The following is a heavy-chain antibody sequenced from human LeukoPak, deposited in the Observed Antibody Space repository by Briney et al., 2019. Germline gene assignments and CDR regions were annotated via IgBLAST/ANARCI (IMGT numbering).Heavy chain of an antibody. J-gene: IGHJ3*02. Sequence: PGRSLRLSCAASGFTSSSYAMHWVRQAPGKGLEWVAVISYDGSNKYYADSVKGRFTISRDNSKNTLYLQMNSLRAEDTAVYYCARASHYYDSSGDAFDIWGQGTMVTVSS. CDR1: GFTSSSYA. CDR3: ARASHYYDSSGDAFDI. V-gene: IGHV3-30-3*01. CDR2: ISYDGSNK. D-gene: IGHD3-22*01.